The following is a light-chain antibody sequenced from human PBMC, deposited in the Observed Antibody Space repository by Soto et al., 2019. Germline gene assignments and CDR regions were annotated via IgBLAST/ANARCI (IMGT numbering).Light chain of an antibody. CDR2: NVN. J-gene: IGLJ1*01. CDR3: CSYAGRYIYV. V-gene: IGLV2-11*01. Sequence: QSVLIQPPSVSGSPGQSVTISCTGTSSDVGSYDYVSWYQQHPGTVPKPMIYNVNTQPSGVPDRFSGSKSGNTASMTISGLQAEDEADYYCCSYAGRYIYVFGTGTKVTVL. CDR1: SSDVGSYDY.